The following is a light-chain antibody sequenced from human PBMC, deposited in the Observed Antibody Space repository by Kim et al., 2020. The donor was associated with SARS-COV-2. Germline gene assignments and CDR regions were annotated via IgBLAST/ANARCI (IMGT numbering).Light chain of an antibody. CDR3: SSYAGSLYV. J-gene: IGLJ1*01. CDR2: EVS. CDR1: SSDVGGYNY. Sequence: PGQSVTISCTGTSSDVGGYNYVSWYQQQPGKAPKLMIYEVSKRPSGVPDRFSGSKSGNTASLTVSGLQAEDEADYYCSSYAGSLYVFGTGTKVTVL. V-gene: IGLV2-8*01.